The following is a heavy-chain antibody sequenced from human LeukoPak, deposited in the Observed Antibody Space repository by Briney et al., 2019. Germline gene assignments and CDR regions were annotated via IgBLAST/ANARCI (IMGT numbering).Heavy chain of an antibody. CDR3: AKDRYLYSSSRGNWFDP. CDR1: GFTFSSYS. J-gene: IGHJ5*02. V-gene: IGHV3-21*04. Sequence: PGGSLRLSCAASGFTFSSYSMNWVRQAPGKGLEWVSSISSSSSYIYYADSVKGRFTISRDNAKNSLYLQMNSLRAEDTAVYYCAKDRYLYSSSRGNWFDPWGQGTLVTVSS. D-gene: IGHD6-6*01. CDR2: ISSSSSYI.